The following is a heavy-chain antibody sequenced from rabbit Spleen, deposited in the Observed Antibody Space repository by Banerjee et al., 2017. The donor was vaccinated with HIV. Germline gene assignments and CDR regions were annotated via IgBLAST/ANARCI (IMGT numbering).Heavy chain of an antibody. CDR2: IYGGSSGGS. CDR3: ARGSATTTTVITGINVNL. CDR1: GFDFSSDYF. Sequence: QQQLEESGGGLVKPGGSLTLTCKASGFDFSSDYFMCWVRQAPGKGLEWIACIYGGSSGGSDGASWVNGRGTISKATSTKVTLPMTRPSAAAMALHFSARGSATTTTVITGINVNLWGPGTLVPVS. V-gene: IGHV1S45*01. D-gene: IGHD2-1*01. J-gene: IGHJ4*01.